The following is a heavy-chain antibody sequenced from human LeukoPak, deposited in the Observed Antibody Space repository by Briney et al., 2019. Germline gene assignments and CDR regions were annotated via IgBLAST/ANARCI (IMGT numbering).Heavy chain of an antibody. J-gene: IGHJ4*02. CDR1: GFTFDHYA. CDR2: ISYHSSSI. D-gene: IGHD6-19*01. CDR3: AKSNSGWFTSIDY. V-gene: IGHV3-9*03. Sequence: PAGGSLRLSCAASGFTFDHYAMYWVRQAPGKGLEWVSAISYHSSSIAYADSVKGRFTISRDNAQKTLYLQMNSLRSEDMALYFCAKSNSGWFTSIDYWGQGALVTVSS.